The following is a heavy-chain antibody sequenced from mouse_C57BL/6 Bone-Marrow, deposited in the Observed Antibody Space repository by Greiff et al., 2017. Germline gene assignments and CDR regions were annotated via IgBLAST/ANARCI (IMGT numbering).Heavy chain of an antibody. D-gene: IGHD1-2*01. Sequence: VQLQESGAELVKPGASVKMSCKASGYTFTTYPIEWMKQNHGKSLEWIGNFHPYNDDTKYNDKFKGKATLTVEKSSSTVYLELSRLTSDDSAVYYCSRREHGPREFAYWGQGTLVTVSA. V-gene: IGHV1-47*01. J-gene: IGHJ3*01. CDR2: FHPYNDDT. CDR1: GYTFTTYP. CDR3: SRREHGPREFAY.